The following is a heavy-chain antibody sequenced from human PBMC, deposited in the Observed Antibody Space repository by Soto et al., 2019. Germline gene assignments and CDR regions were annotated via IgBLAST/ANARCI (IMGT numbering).Heavy chain of an antibody. Sequence: GGSLRLSCAASGFTFSSYAMSWVRQAPGKGLEWVSAISGSGGSTYYADSVKGRFTISRDNSKNTLYLQMNSLRAEDTAVYYCAKGSTYDFWSGYPDYYYYYMDVWGKGTTVTVSS. V-gene: IGHV3-23*01. D-gene: IGHD3-3*01. CDR3: AKGSTYDFWSGYPDYYYYYMDV. CDR1: GFTFSSYA. CDR2: ISGSGGST. J-gene: IGHJ6*03.